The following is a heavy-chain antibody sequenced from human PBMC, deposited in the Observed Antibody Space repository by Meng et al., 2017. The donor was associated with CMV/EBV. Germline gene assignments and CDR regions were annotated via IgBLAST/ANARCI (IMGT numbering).Heavy chain of an antibody. CDR1: GFTFSSYA. J-gene: IGHJ4*02. V-gene: IGHV3-21*01. Sequence: GGSLRLSCAASGFTFSSYAMHWVRQAPGKGLEWVSSISSSSSYIYYADSVKGRFTISRDNAKNSLYLQMNSLRAEDTAVYYCATNLNCSSTSCSRYFDYWGQGTLVTVSS. CDR3: ATNLNCSSTSCSRYFDY. D-gene: IGHD2-2*01. CDR2: ISSSSSYI.